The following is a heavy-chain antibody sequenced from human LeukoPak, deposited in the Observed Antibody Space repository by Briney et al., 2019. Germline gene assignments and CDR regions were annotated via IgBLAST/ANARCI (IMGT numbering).Heavy chain of an antibody. CDR3: ARDISLAYYGSGSCGDY. V-gene: IGHV1-46*01. CDR2: INPSGGST. CDR1: GYTFTSYY. Sequence: ASVKVFCKASGYTFTSYYMHWVRQAPGQGLEWMGIINPSGGSTSYAQKFQGRVTMTRDTSTSTVYMELSSLRSEDTAVYYCARDISLAYYGSGSCGDYWGQGTLVTVSS. D-gene: IGHD3-10*01. J-gene: IGHJ4*02.